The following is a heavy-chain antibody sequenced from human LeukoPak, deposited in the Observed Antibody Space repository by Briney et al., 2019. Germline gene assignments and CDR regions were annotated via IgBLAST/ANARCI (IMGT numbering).Heavy chain of an antibody. J-gene: IGHJ6*03. CDR3: ARVGATIFPHYYYYYMDV. CDR1: GGSISSSSYY. V-gene: IGHV4-39*07. D-gene: IGHD3-3*01. Sequence: SETLSLTCTVSGGSISSSSYYWGWIRQPPGKGLEWIGSIDDSGSTYYNTSLKRRVTISVDTSNNQFSLKLSSVTAADKAVYYCARVGATIFPHYYYYYMDVWGKGTTVTVSS. CDR2: IDDSGST.